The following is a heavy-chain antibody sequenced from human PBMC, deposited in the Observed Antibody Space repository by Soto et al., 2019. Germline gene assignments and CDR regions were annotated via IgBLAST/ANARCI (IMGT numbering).Heavy chain of an antibody. CDR3: ARDKITGLFDY. Sequence: SETLSLTCAVYGGSFSGYDWTWIRQPPGTGLEWIGEINHSGSSNYNPSLKSRVTISVDTSKNQFSLKLTSVTAADTAVYYCARDKITGLFDYWGQGTLVPVPQ. CDR2: INHSGSS. V-gene: IGHV4-34*01. CDR1: GGSFSGYD. D-gene: IGHD2-8*02. J-gene: IGHJ4*02.